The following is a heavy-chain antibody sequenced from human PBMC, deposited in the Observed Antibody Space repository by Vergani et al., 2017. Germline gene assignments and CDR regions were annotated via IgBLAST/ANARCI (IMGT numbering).Heavy chain of an antibody. CDR3: AKEGGLSYYDSSGYRAPYYFDY. J-gene: IGHJ4*02. CDR2: ISWDGGST. V-gene: IGHV3-43D*04. Sequence: EVQLVESGGGLVQPGGSLKLSCASSGFTFDDYAMHWVRQAPGKGLEWVSLISWDGGSTYYADSVKGRFTISRDNSKNSLYLQMNSLRAEDTALYYCAKEGGLSYYDSSGYRAPYYFDYWGQGTLVIVSS. CDR1: GFTFDDYA. D-gene: IGHD3-22*01.